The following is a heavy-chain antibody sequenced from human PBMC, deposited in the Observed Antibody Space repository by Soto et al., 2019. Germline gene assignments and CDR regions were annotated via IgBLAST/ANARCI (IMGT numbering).Heavy chain of an antibody. V-gene: IGHV1-18*04. CDR2: ISVYNGKT. CDR3: ARARYCTSPSCYNHYYYGMDI. Sequence: QEQLVQSGGEVKKPGASVRVSCKASGYTFTKYGISWVRQAPGQGLEWMGWISVYNGKTNYARKLQGRASMTTDTSANTAYMELRSLRSDETAVYYCARARYCTSPSCYNHYYYGMDIWGQGPAVSVSS. J-gene: IGHJ6*02. CDR1: GYTFTKYG. D-gene: IGHD2-2*02.